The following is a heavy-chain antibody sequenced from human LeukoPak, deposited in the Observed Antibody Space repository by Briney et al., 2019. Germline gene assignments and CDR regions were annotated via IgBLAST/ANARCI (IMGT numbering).Heavy chain of an antibody. V-gene: IGHV1-18*04. CDR2: ISAYNGNT. CDR3: ARADYSGYGLFDY. J-gene: IGHJ4*02. CDR1: GYSFTSHY. D-gene: IGHD5-12*01. Sequence: ASVKVSCKASGYSFTSHYMHWVRQAPGQGLEWMGWISAYNGNTNYAQKLQGRVTMTTDTSTSTAYMELRSLRSDDTAVYYCARADYSGYGLFDYWGQGTLVTVSS.